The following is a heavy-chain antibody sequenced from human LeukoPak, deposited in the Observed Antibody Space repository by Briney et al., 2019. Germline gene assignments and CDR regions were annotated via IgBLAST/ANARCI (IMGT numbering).Heavy chain of an antibody. CDR1: GYTFTGYY. D-gene: IGHD2-15*01. CDR3: ARDENIVVVVAPLHHYGMDV. Sequence: GASVKVSCKASGYTFTGYYMHWVRQAPGQGLEWMGWINPNSGGTNYAQKFQGRVTMTRDTSISTAYMELSRLRSDDTAVYYCARDENIVVVVAPLHHYGMDVWGKGTTVTVSS. CDR2: INPNSGGT. J-gene: IGHJ6*04. V-gene: IGHV1-2*02.